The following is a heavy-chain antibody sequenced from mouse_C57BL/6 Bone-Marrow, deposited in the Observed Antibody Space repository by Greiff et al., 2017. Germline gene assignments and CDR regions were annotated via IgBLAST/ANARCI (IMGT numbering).Heavy chain of an antibody. CDR3: ARMLYYDYDGYYFDY. D-gene: IGHD2-4*01. Sequence: QVLLQQPGAELVMPGASVKLSCKASGYTFTSYWMHWVKQRPGQGLEWIGEIDPSDSYTNYNQKFKGKSTLTVDKSSSTAYMQLSSLTSEDSAVYYCARMLYYDYDGYYFDYWGQGTTLTVSS. CDR2: IDPSDSYT. CDR1: GYTFTSYW. V-gene: IGHV1-69*01. J-gene: IGHJ2*01.